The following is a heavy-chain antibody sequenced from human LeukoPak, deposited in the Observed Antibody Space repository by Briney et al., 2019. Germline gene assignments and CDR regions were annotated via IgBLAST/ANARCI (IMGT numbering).Heavy chain of an antibody. J-gene: IGHJ4*02. CDR1: GFTFSDYY. D-gene: IGHD4-11*01. V-gene: IGHV3-11*04. CDR3: GRGSLYSNYRIDY. CDR2: ISSSGSTI. Sequence: PGGSLRLSCAASGFTFSDYYMSWIRQAPGKGLEWVTYISSSGSTIYYADSVKGRFTISRDNAKNSLYLQMNSLRAEDTAVYYCGRGSLYSNYRIDYWGQGTLVTVSS.